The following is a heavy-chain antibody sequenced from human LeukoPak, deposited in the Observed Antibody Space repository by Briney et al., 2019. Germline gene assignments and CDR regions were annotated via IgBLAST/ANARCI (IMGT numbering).Heavy chain of an antibody. CDR1: GGTFSSYA. D-gene: IGHD2-2*01. CDR2: IIPIFGIA. Sequence: SVKVSCKASGGTFSSYAISWVRQDPGQGLEWMGRIIPIFGIANYAQKFQGRVTITADKSTSTAYMELSSLRSEDTAVYYCARGYCSSTSCYYWFDPWGQGTLVTVSS. CDR3: ARGYCSSTSCYYWFDP. J-gene: IGHJ5*02. V-gene: IGHV1-69*04.